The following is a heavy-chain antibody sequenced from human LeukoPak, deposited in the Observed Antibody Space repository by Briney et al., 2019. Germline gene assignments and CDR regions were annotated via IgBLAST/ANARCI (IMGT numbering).Heavy chain of an antibody. V-gene: IGHV4-34*01. CDR2: INHSGST. J-gene: IGHJ4*02. CDR1: GGSFSGYY. CDR3: ARHRKGLWLVRGFDY. D-gene: IGHD6-19*01. Sequence: SETLSLTCAVYGGSFSGYYWSWIRQPPGKGLEWLGEINHSGSTNYNPSLKSRVTISVDTSKNQFSLKLSSVTAADTAVYYCARHRKGLWLVRGFDYWGQGTLVTVSS.